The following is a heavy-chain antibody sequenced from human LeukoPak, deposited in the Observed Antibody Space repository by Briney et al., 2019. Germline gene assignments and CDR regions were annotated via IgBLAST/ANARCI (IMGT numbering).Heavy chain of an antibody. V-gene: IGHV3-53*01. CDR1: GFTVSSNY. Sequence: GGSLRLSCAASGFTVSSNYMSWVRQAPGKELEWVSVIYTGGSTYYADSVKGRFTISRDNSKNTLYLQMNSLRAEDTAVYYCASAKNYYYYMDVWGQGTTVTVSS. CDR3: ASAKNYYYYMDV. CDR2: IYTGGST. J-gene: IGHJ6*03.